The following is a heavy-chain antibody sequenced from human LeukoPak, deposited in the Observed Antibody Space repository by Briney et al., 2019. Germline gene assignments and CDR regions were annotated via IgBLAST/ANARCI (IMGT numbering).Heavy chain of an antibody. CDR3: ARDGRPYYDSSGPKSFNDAFDI. CDR2: IYYSGST. J-gene: IGHJ3*02. V-gene: IGHV4-59*01. Sequence: SETLSLTCTVSGGSISSYYWNWIRQPPGKGLEWIGYIYYSGSTNYNPSLKSRVTISVDTSKNQFSLKLSSVTAADTAVYYCARDGRPYYDSSGPKSFNDAFDIWGQGTMVTVSS. CDR1: GGSISSYY. D-gene: IGHD3-22*01.